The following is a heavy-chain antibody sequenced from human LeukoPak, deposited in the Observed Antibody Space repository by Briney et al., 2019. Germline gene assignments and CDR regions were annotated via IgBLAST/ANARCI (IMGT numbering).Heavy chain of an antibody. CDR1: GGSISSGSYY. V-gene: IGHV4-61*02. Sequence: SQTLSLTCTVSGGSISSGSYYWSWIRQPAGKGLEWIGRIYTTGSTNYNPSLKSRVTISVDTSENQFSLKLSSVTAADTAVYYCARVVWFGELFNWGQGTLVTVSS. CDR3: ARVVWFGELFN. J-gene: IGHJ4*02. CDR2: IYTTGST. D-gene: IGHD3-10*01.